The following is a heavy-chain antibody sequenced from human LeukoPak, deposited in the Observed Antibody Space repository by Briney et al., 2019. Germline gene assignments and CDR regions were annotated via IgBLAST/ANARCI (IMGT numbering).Heavy chain of an antibody. D-gene: IGHD2-2*01. J-gene: IGHJ4*02. CDR1: GGSFSGYY. CDR3: ASEYCSSATCRFDY. CDR2: INHSGST. Sequence: SETLSLTCAVYGGSFSGYYWSWIRQPPGKGLEWIGEINHSGSTNYNPSLKSRVTISVDTSKNQFSLKLSSVTAADTAVYYCASEYCSSATCRFDYWGQGTLVTVSS. V-gene: IGHV4-34*01.